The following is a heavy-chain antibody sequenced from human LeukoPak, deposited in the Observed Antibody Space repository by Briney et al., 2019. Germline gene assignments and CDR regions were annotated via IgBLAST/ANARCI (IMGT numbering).Heavy chain of an antibody. J-gene: IGHJ4*02. CDR1: GFIFGNYA. D-gene: IGHD5-18*01. CDR3: AKQFLDTN. Sequence: GGSLRLSCEASGFIFGNYAMNWVRQSPGKGLEWVSSIGETGDTTDYADSVKGRFTVSRDNSKNTLYLQMNNLRAEDTAMYHCAKQFLDTNWGQGTLVTVSS. CDR2: IGETGDTT. V-gene: IGHV3-23*01.